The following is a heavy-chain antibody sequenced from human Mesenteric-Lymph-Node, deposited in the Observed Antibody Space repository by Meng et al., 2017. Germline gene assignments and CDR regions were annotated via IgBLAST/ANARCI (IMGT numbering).Heavy chain of an antibody. V-gene: IGHV3-30*18. CDR3: AKSLEAAATGFDY. D-gene: IGHD2-15*01. CDR1: GFTFSSYG. Sequence: QVQLVESGGGVVQPGSSLRLSCAASGFTFSSYGMHWVRQAPGKGLEWVALISYDGNKKYYGDSVKGRFTISRDISKNTLYLQMNSLRPEDTAVYFCAKSLEAAATGFDYWGQETLVTVSS. CDR2: ISYDGNKK. J-gene: IGHJ4*02.